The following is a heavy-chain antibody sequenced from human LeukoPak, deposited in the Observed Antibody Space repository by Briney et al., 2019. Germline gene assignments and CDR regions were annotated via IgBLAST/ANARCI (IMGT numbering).Heavy chain of an antibody. J-gene: IGHJ5*02. CDR3: ARDNAYYGSGRNNWFDP. D-gene: IGHD3-10*01. V-gene: IGHV4-38-2*02. Sequence: SETLSLTCTVSGYSISSGYYWGWIRQPPGKGLEWIGSIYHSGSTYYNPSLKSRVTISVDTSKNQFSLKLSSVTAADTAVYYCARDNAYYGSGRNNWFDPWGQGTLVTVSS. CDR2: IYHSGST. CDR1: GYSISSGYY.